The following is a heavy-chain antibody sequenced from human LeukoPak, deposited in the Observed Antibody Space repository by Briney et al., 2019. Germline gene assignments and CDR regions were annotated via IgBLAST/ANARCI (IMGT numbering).Heavy chain of an antibody. V-gene: IGHV3-7*01. Sequence: GGSLRLSCAASGFTFSSYWMSWVRQAPGKGLEWVANIKQDGSEKYYVDSVKGRFTISRDNAKNSLYLQMNSLRAEDAAVYYCASDYYGDYGDYWGQGTLVTVSS. J-gene: IGHJ4*02. CDR3: ASDYYGDYGDY. CDR2: IKQDGSEK. D-gene: IGHD4-17*01. CDR1: GFTFSSYW.